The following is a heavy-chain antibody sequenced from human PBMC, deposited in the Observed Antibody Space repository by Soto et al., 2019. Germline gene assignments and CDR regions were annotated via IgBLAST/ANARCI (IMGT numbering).Heavy chain of an antibody. CDR2: INPSGGST. CDR3: SRDSSSWPPDAFDI. CDR1: GYTFTSYY. Sequence: ASVKVSCKASGYTFTSYYMHWVRQAPGQGLEWMGIINPSGGSTSYAQKFQGRVTMTRDTSTSTDYMELSSMRSEDTAVYYCSRDSSSWPPDAFDIWGQGTMVTVSS. J-gene: IGHJ3*02. V-gene: IGHV1-46*01. D-gene: IGHD6-13*01.